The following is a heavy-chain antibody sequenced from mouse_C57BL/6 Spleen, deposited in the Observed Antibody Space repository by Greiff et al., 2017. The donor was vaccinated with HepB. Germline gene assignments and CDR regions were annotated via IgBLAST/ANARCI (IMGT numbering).Heavy chain of an antibody. CDR2: IHPSDSDT. V-gene: IGHV1-74*01. CDR3: AIGGIYYGNYVGAWFAY. CDR1: GYTFTSYW. D-gene: IGHD2-1*01. J-gene: IGHJ3*01. Sequence: QVQLQQPGAELVKPGASVKVSCKASGYTFTSYWMHWVKQRPGQGLVWLGRIHPSDSDTNYHQKFKGKATLTVDKSSSTAYMQLSRLTSEDSAVYYCAIGGIYYGNYVGAWFAYWGQGTVVTVSA.